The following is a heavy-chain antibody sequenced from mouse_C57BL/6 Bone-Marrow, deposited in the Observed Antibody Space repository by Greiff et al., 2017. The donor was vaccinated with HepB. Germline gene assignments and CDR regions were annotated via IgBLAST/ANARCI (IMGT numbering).Heavy chain of an antibody. J-gene: IGHJ2*01. CDR2: INPGGGGT. D-gene: IGHD1-1*01. CDR1: GYAFTNYL. Sequence: QVQLQQSGAELVRPGTSVKVSCKASGYAFTNYLIEWVKQRPGQGLEWIGVINPGGGGTNYNEKFKGKATLTADKSSSTAYMQLSSLTSEDSAVYFCARGGLLRYPDYWGRGTTLTVSS. V-gene: IGHV1-54*01. CDR3: ARGGLLRYPDY.